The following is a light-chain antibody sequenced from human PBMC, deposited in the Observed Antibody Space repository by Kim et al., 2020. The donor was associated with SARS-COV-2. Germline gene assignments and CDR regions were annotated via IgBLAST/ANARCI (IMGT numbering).Light chain of an antibody. CDR1: KLGDKY. Sequence: SYELTQPPSVSVSPGQTASITCSGDKLGDKYACWYQQKPGQFPVLVIYQDNKRPSGIPERFSGSNSGNTATLIISGTQAMDEADYYCQAWVRSTGVFGGGTQLTVL. J-gene: IGLJ2*01. CDR2: QDN. V-gene: IGLV3-1*01. CDR3: QAWVRSTGV.